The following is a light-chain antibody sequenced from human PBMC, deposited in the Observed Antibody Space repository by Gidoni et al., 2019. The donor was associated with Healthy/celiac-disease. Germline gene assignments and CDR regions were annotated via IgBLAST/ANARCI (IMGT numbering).Light chain of an antibody. CDR1: QSISSY. V-gene: IGKV1-39*01. CDR2: AAS. Sequence: DIQVTQSPSSLSASVGDRVTITCRASQSISSYLNWYQQKPGKAPKLLIYAASSLQSGVPSRFSGSGSGTDFTLTISSLQPEDFATYYCQQSYSTLSTFXQXTRLEIK. J-gene: IGKJ5*01. CDR3: QQSYSTLST.